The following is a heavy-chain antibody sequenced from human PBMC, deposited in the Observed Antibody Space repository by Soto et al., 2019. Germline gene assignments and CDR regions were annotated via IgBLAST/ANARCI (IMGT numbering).Heavy chain of an antibody. V-gene: IGHV3-49*04. J-gene: IGHJ4*02. CDR2: IRSKAYGGTT. CDR1: GFTFGDYS. CDR3: PRAIWWAAADLEY. Sequence: LRLSCTASGFTFGDYSMSWVRQAPWKGLEWVGFIRSKAYGGTTEYAASVKGRFTISRDDSKSIAYLQMNSLKTEDTAVYYCPRAIWWAAADLEYWGQGTLVTVSS. D-gene: IGHD6-13*01.